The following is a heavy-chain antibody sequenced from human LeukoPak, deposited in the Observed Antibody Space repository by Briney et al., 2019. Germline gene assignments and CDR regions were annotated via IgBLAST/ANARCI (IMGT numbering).Heavy chain of an antibody. CDR2: ISAYNGNT. J-gene: IGHJ4*02. Sequence: ASVKVSCKASGYTFTSYGISWVRQAPGQGLEWMGWISAYNGNTNYAQKLQGRVTMTTDTSTSTAYMELRSLRSDDTAVYYCARDRSIAAATGGGYWGQGTLVTVSS. D-gene: IGHD6-25*01. CDR3: ARDRSIAAATGGGY. V-gene: IGHV1-18*01. CDR1: GYTFTSYG.